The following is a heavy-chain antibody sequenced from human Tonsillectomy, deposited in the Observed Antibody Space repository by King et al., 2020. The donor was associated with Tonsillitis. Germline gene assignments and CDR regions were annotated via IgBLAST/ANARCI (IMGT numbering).Heavy chain of an antibody. D-gene: IGHD5-18*01. CDR2: SSGDGGST. V-gene: IGHV3-43*02. J-gene: IGHJ4*02. CDR3: AKESLDTAMVG. Sequence: VQLVESGGGVVQPGGSLRLSCAASGFTFDDYAMHWVRQAPGKGLEWVSLSSGDGGSTYYADSVKGRFTITRDNSKNSLYLQMNSLRTYDTALYYCAKESLDTAMVGWGQGTLVTVSS. CDR1: GFTFDDYA.